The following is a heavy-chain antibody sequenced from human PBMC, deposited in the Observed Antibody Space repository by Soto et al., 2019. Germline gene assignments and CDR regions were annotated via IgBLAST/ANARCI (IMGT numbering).Heavy chain of an antibody. CDR1: RETVCISA. D-gene: IGHD1-26*01. J-gene: IGHJ4*02. Sequence: GTSVKVGSAACRETVCISAISWVRQAPGQGLEWMGGIIPIFGTANYAQKFQGRVTITADESTSTAYMELSSLRSEDTAVYSCASVSGSYHPFDYWGQGTLVTVSS. CDR3: ASVSGSYHPFDY. V-gene: IGHV1-69*01. CDR2: IIPIFGTA.